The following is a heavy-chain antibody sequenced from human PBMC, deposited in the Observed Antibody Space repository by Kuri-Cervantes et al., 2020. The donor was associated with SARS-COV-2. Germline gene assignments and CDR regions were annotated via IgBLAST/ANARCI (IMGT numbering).Heavy chain of an antibody. Sequence: GGSLRLSCTTSGFPFRSYSMAWVRQAPGKGLVWISYISASSSTISYADSVKGRFTISRDNSKNTLYLQMNSLRAEDTAVYYCARDIAVAEVGVAYWGQGTLVTVSS. CDR1: GFPFRSYS. CDR2: ISASSSTI. CDR3: ARDIAVAEVGVAY. J-gene: IGHJ4*02. D-gene: IGHD6-19*01. V-gene: IGHV3-48*01.